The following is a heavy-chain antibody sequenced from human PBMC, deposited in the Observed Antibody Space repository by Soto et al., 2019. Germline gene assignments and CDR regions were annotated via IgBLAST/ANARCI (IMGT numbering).Heavy chain of an antibody. D-gene: IGHD3-16*01. CDR2: IKQDGSEK. V-gene: IGHV3-7*03. CDR3: ARAGELDYYYGMDV. CDR1: GFTFSSYW. J-gene: IGHJ6*02. Sequence: EVQLVESGGGLVQPGGSLRLSCAASGFTFSSYWMSWVRQAPGKGLEWVANIKQDGSEKYYVDSVKGRFTISRDNAKNSLYLQMNSLRAEDTAGYYCARAGELDYYYGMDVWGQGTTVTVSS.